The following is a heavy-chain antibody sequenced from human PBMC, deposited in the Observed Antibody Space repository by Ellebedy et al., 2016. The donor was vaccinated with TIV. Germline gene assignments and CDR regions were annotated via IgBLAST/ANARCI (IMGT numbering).Heavy chain of an antibody. CDR3: ARGGGSGRHRGLLDY. J-gene: IGHJ4*02. V-gene: IGHV4-61*01. CDR2: LYYRGST. D-gene: IGHD3-10*01. Sequence: SETLSLTCSVSDGSVSSVTNHWSWIRQPPGKGLEWIGYLYYRGSTDYSPSLKSRVTISVDTSKNQFSLKLSSVTAADTAVYYCARGGGSGRHRGLLDYWGQGTLVTVSS. CDR1: DGSVSSVTNH.